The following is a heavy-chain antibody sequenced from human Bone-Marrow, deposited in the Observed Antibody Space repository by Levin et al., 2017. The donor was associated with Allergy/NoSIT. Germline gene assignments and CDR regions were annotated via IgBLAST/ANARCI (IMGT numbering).Heavy chain of an antibody. CDR1: GFSFSSYG. CDR3: AKATSNWFDP. J-gene: IGHJ5*02. Sequence: PGGSLRLSCAASGFSFSSYGMHWVRQAPGKGLEWVAIISYDGSNTYYSDSVKGRFTISRDNSKNMVYLQMNSLRTEDTAVYYCAKATSNWFDPWGQGTLVTVSS. V-gene: IGHV3-30*18. CDR2: ISYDGSNT.